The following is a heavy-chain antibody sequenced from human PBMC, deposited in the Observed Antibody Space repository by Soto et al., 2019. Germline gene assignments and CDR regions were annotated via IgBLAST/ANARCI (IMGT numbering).Heavy chain of an antibody. D-gene: IGHD5-12*01. Sequence: GASVKVSCKASGGTFSSYAISWVRQAPGQGLEWMGGIIPIFGTANYAQKFQGRVTITADESTSTAYMELSSLRSEDTAVYYCARDRVATILYGMDVWGQGTTVTVSS. CDR3: ARDRVATILYGMDV. J-gene: IGHJ6*02. V-gene: IGHV1-69*13. CDR2: IIPIFGTA. CDR1: GGTFSSYA.